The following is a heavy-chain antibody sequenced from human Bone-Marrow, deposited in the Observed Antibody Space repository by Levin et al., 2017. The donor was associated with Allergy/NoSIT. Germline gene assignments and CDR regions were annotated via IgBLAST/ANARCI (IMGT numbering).Heavy chain of an antibody. CDR1: GFNFSDRG. CDR3: ARDLDTSELFDS. D-gene: IGHD1-1*01. Sequence: LPGGSLRLSCAASGFNFSDRGMHWVRQAPGKGLEWVGIIWYDGTDKHYADSVRGRFIISRDNSKNTLYLQMNSLRAEDTAVYYCARDLDTSELFDSWGQGTLVTVAS. CDR2: IWYDGTDK. J-gene: IGHJ4*02. V-gene: IGHV3-33*01.